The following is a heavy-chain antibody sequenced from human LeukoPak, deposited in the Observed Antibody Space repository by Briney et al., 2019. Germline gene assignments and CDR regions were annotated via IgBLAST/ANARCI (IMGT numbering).Heavy chain of an antibody. CDR1: GFTVSSNY. CDR2: IYSGGST. V-gene: IGHV3-53*01. CDR3: AREKLLWFGEVLPYGMDV. J-gene: IGHJ6*02. Sequence: PGGSLRLSCAASGFTVSSNYMSWVRQAPGKGLEWVSVIYSGGSTYYADSVKGRFTISRDNSKNTLYLQMNSLRAEDTAVYYCAREKLLWFGEVLPYGMDVWGQGTTVTVSS. D-gene: IGHD3-10*01.